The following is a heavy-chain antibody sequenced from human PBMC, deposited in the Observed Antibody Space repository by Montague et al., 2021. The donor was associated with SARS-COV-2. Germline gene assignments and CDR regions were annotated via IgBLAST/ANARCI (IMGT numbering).Heavy chain of an antibody. CDR2: TYYRSKWYN. Sequence: CAISGDSVSRNSAAWNWIRQSPSRGLEWLGRTYYRSKWYNDYAVSVKSRITINPDTSKNQISLQLNSVTPEDTAVYYCARSRGNLQWPFYYYYGMDVWGQGTTVTVSS. CDR3: ARSRGNLQWPFYYYYGMDV. V-gene: IGHV6-1*01. D-gene: IGHD6-19*01. J-gene: IGHJ6*02. CDR1: GDSVSRNSAA.